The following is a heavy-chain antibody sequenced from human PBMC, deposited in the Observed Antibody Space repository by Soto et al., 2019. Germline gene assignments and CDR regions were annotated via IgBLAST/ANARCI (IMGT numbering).Heavy chain of an antibody. CDR3: TRRHDFWSGYEPMDV. D-gene: IGHD3-3*01. CDR1: GFTFSGYA. CDR2: IRTKPNSDET. V-gene: IGHV3-73*01. J-gene: IGHJ6*03. Sequence: GGSLRLSCAASGFTFSGYAMHWVRQASGKGLEWVGRIRTKPNSDETAYAASVKGRFTISRDDSKNTAYLQMNSLESEDTAVYYCTRRHDFWSGYEPMDVWGKGTSVTV.